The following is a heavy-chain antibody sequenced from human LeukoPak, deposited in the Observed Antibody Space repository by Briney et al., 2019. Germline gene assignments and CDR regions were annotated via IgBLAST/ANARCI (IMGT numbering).Heavy chain of an antibody. CDR1: GFTFSNYA. V-gene: IGHV3-66*01. CDR2: IYSGGTT. D-gene: IGHD6-13*01. CDR3: ARGVAAAGTTLDY. Sequence: PGGSLRLSCAASGFTFSNYAMSWVRQAPGKGLEWVSVIYSGGTTYYADSVKGRFTISRDNSKNTLYLQMNSLRDEDTAVYYCARGVAAAGTTLDYWGQGTLVTVSS. J-gene: IGHJ4*02.